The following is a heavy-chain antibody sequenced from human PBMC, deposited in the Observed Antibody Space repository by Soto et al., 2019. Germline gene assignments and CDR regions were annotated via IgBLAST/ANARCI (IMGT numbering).Heavy chain of an antibody. D-gene: IGHD3-10*01. CDR1: GFTFGTTD. CDR2: IDGSGGIT. Sequence: QLLQSGGGLVQPGGALTLPCAASGFTFGTTDMSWVRQAPGEGLEWVSTIDGSGGITYYADSVKGRFTISRDNSRKTVYLQMNSLRGDDTALYYCVKNSGWFNTWGQGALVTVSS. J-gene: IGHJ5*02. CDR3: VKNSGWFNT. V-gene: IGHV3-23*01.